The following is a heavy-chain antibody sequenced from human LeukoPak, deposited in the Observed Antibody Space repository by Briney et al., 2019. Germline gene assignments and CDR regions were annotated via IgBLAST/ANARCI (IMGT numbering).Heavy chain of an antibody. J-gene: IGHJ4*02. CDR1: GGSISSYY. D-gene: IGHD3-3*02. CDR2: IYYSGST. Sequence: KASETLSLTCTVSGGSISSYYWSWIRQPPGKGLEWIGYIYYSGSTNYNPSLKSRVTISVDTSKNQFSLKLSSVTAADTAVYYCARGNLLASSPADYGGQGTLVTVSS. V-gene: IGHV4-59*01. CDR3: ARGNLLASSPADY.